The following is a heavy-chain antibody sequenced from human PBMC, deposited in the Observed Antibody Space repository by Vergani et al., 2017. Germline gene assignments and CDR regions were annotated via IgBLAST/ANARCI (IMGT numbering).Heavy chain of an antibody. D-gene: IGHD5-18*01. V-gene: IGHV3-7*03. CDR1: GFTFSSYW. CDR2: IKQDGSEK. J-gene: IGHJ4*02. CDR3: ARDVDTAMVTGEGY. Sequence: EVQLVESGGGLVQPGGSLRLSCAASGFTFSSYWMSWVRQAPGKGLEWVAKIKQDGSEKYYVDSVKGRFTVSRDNAKNSLYLQMNSLRAEDTAVYYCARDVDTAMVTGEGYWGQGTLVTVSS.